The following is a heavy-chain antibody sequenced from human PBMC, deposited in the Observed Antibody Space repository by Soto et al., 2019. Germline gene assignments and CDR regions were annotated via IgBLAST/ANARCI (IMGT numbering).Heavy chain of an antibody. CDR3: ARDITADYYGSGSYYFSDYYYGMDV. Sequence: GGSLRLSCAASGFTFSSYAMHWVRQAPGKGLEWVAVISYDGSNKYYADSVKGRFTISRDNSKNTLYLQMNSLRAEDTAVYYCARDITADYYGSGSYYFSDYYYGMDVWGQGTTVTVSS. J-gene: IGHJ6*02. V-gene: IGHV3-30-3*01. CDR1: GFTFSSYA. CDR2: ISYDGSNK. D-gene: IGHD3-10*01.